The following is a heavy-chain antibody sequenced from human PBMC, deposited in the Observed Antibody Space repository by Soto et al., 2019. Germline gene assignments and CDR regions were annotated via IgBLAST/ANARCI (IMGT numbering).Heavy chain of an antibody. Sequence: PGGSLRLSCAASGFTFSSYAMSWVRQAPGKGLEWVSAISGSGGSTYYADSVKGRFTISRDNSKNTLYLQLKSLRAEDTAVYYCAKGLSGSRNYAFDIRGQGTMVTAS. V-gene: IGHV3-23*01. D-gene: IGHD1-26*01. CDR2: ISGSGGST. J-gene: IGHJ3*02. CDR3: AKGLSGSRNYAFDI. CDR1: GFTFSSYA.